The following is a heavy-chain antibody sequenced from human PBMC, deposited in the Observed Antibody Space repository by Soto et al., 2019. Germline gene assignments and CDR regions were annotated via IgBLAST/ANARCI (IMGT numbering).Heavy chain of an antibody. J-gene: IGHJ4*02. CDR1: GGSISSYY. CDR2: IYYSGST. Sequence: PSETLSLTCTVSGGSISSYYWSWIRQPPGKGLEWIGYIYYSGSTNYNPSLKSRVTISVDTSKNQFSLKLSSVTAADTAVYYCARDSGQYSSGWYDYWGQGTLVTVSS. D-gene: IGHD6-19*01. V-gene: IGHV4-59*01. CDR3: ARDSGQYSSGWYDY.